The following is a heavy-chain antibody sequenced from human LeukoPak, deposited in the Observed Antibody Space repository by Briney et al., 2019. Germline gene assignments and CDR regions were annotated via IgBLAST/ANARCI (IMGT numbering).Heavy chain of an antibody. V-gene: IGHV3-21*01. Sequence: GGSLRLSCAASGFTFGSYSMNWVRQAPGKGLEWVSSISSSSSYIYYADSVKGRFTISRDNAKNSLYLQMNSLRAEDTAVYFCARAYDGNSYSFDHWGQGTLVTVAS. CDR3: ARAYDGNSYSFDH. D-gene: IGHD4-23*01. CDR1: GFTFGSYS. J-gene: IGHJ4*02. CDR2: ISSSSSYI.